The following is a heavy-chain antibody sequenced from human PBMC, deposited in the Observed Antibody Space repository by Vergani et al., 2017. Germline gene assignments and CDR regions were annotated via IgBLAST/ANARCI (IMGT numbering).Heavy chain of an antibody. J-gene: IGHJ6*03. Sequence: QLQLQESGPGLVKPSETLSLTCTVSGGSISSSSYYWGWIRQPPGKGLEWIGSIYYSGSTYYNPSLKRRVTISVDTSKNQFSLKLSSVTAADTAVYYCARGSSGSPYYMDVWGKGTTVTVSS. CDR3: ARGSSGSPYYMDV. CDR1: GGSISSSSYY. CDR2: IYYSGST. V-gene: IGHV4-39*01. D-gene: IGHD3-10*01.